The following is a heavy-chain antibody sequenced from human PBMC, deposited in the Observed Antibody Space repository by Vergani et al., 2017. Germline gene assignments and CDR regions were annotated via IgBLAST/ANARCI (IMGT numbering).Heavy chain of an antibody. CDR2: IDWDDDK. V-gene: IGHV2-70*04. CDR3: ARGYCSSTSCPLDY. J-gene: IGHJ4*02. CDR1: GFSLSTSGMR. D-gene: IGHD2-2*01. Sequence: QVTLKESGPALVKPTQTLTLTCTFSGFSLSTSGMRVSWIRQPPGKALEWLARIDWDDDKFYSTSLKTRLTISKDTSKNQVVLTMTNMDPVDTATYYCARGYCSSTSCPLDYWGQGTLVTVSS.